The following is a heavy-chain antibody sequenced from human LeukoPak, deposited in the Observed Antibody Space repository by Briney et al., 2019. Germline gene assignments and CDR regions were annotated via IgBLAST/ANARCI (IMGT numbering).Heavy chain of an antibody. V-gene: IGHV3-7*01. CDR3: ARVWRIGSTEPYCSSTSCYRDWFDP. CDR2: IKQDGSEK. CDR1: GFTFSSYW. J-gene: IGHJ5*02. Sequence: GGSLRLSCAASGFTFSSYWMSWVRQAPGKGLEWVANIKQDGSEKYYVDSVKGRFTISRDNAKNSLYLQMNSLRAEDTAVYYCARVWRIGSTEPYCSSTSCYRDWFDPWGQGTLVTVSS. D-gene: IGHD2-2*02.